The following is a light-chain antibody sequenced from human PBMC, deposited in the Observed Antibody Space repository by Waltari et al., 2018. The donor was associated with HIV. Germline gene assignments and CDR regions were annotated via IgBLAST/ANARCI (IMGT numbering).Light chain of an antibody. CDR2: GTS. V-gene: IGKV1-NL1*01. CDR1: QPISNS. J-gene: IGKJ2*01. CDR3: QQYYSIPNT. Sequence: DVHMTQSPSSLSASVGDIVTITCRARQPISNSLAWYQQKPGKAPKPLVYGTSRLESGVPSRFSGSGSGTDYTLTISSLQPEDFASYYCQQYYSIPNTFGQGTKLEIK.